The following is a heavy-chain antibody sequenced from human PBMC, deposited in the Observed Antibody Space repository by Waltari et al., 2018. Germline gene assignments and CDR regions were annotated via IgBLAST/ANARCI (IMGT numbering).Heavy chain of an antibody. V-gene: IGHV3-30*18. D-gene: IGHD2-2*01. J-gene: IGHJ4*02. CDR3: AKIDSYSTAYGY. CDR2: RASDGSNK. CDR1: GFTFSNYA. Sequence: QVQLVESGGGLVQPGRSLRLSCAASGFTFSNYAMHWVRQAPGKGLEWVAVRASDGSNKYYADSVKGRFTISRDNSYSTLYLQMNSLRAEDTAVYYCAKIDSYSTAYGYWGQGILVTVSS.